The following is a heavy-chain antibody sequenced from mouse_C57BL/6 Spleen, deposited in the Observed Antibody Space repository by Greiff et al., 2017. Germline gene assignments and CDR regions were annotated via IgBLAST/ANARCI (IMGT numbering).Heavy chain of an antibody. CDR1: GYTFTDYY. V-gene: IGHV1-26*01. J-gene: IGHJ1*03. CDR3: ARSGYINSYWYFEV. D-gene: IGHD2-5*01. Sequence: EVQLQQSGPELVKPGASVKISCKASGYTFTDYYMNWVKQSHGKSLEWIGDINPNNGGTSYNQKFKGKATLTVDKSSSTAYMELRSLTSEDSAVYYCARSGYINSYWYFEVWGTGTTVTVSS. CDR2: INPNNGGT.